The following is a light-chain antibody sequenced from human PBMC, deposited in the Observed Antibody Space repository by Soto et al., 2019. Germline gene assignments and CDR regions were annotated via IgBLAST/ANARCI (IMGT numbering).Light chain of an antibody. J-gene: IGKJ4*01. CDR1: QSVSKY. V-gene: IGKV3-11*01. Sequence: EILFTQSPATLSSSPGERATLSCRASQSVSKYLAWYQQKPGQAPRLLIHDASNRATGIPARFSGSGSGTDFTLTISSLAPEDFGVYYCQQRSNWPQITFGGGTKVEIK. CDR3: QQRSNWPQIT. CDR2: DAS.